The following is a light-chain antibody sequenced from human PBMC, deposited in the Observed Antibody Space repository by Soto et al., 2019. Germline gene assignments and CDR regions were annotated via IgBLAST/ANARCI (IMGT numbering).Light chain of an antibody. J-gene: IGLJ2*01. CDR3: QSYDSSLTGLV. CDR2: GNS. CDR1: SSNIGAGYD. V-gene: IGLV1-40*01. Sequence: QLVLTQPPSVSGAPGQRVTISCTGNSSNIGAGYDVHWYQQLPGTAPKLLIFGNSNRPSGVPDRFSGSKSGTSASLAITGLQAEDEADYYCQSYDSSLTGLVFGGGTKVTVL.